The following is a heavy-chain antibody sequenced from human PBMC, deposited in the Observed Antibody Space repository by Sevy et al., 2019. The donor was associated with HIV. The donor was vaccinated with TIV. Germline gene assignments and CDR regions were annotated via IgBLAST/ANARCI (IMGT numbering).Heavy chain of an antibody. CDR2: ISSDSSRI. CDR3: AGEGGYTDQGMDV. V-gene: IGHV3-48*01. D-gene: IGHD5-12*01. Sequence: GGSLRLSCAASGFTFSNYDMNWVRQAPGKGVEWVSYISSDSSRIYYADSVKGRLTISRDNAKNYLYLQMNRLRAEDTAVYYCAGEGGYTDQGMDVWGQGTTVTVSS. CDR1: GFTFSNYD. J-gene: IGHJ6*02.